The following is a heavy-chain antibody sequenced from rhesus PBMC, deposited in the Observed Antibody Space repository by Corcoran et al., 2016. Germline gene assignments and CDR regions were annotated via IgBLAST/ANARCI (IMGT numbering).Heavy chain of an antibody. J-gene: IGHJ6*01. CDR2: VYTDDGDA. Sequence: EVQLVQSGAAVKKPGASVKSSCKASGYTCTDHSLNWVRQATGKGFEWIGMVYTDDGDADYPPKFQDRVPITADMSTYLSYMELSSLSSEDTAVYYCARGYSGYRPNGLDSWGQGVVVTVSS. V-gene: IGHV1-111*02. D-gene: IGHD5-24*01. CDR3: ARGYSGYRPNGLDS. CDR1: GYTCTDHS.